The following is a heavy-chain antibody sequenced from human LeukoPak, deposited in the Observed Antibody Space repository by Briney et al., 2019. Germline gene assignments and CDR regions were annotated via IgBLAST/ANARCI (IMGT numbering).Heavy chain of an antibody. D-gene: IGHD4-17*01. CDR3: ARIYGDYVFDY. V-gene: IGHV3-66*01. J-gene: IGHJ4*02. CDR1: GFTVSSNY. CDR2: IYSGGST. Sequence: AGGSLRLSCAASGFTVSSNYMSWVRQAPGKGLEWVSVIYSGGSTYYADSVKGRFTISRDNSKNTLYLQMNSLRAEDTAVYYCARIYGDYVFDYWGQGTLVTVSS.